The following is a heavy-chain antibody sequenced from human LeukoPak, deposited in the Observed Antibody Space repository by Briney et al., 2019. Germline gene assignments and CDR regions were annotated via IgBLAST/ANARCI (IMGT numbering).Heavy chain of an antibody. CDR2: ISGSGGST. CDR3: ARDQGNDYVWGSYRYTSGRSYYFDY. Sequence: GGSLRLSCAASGFTFSSYAMSWVRQAPGKGLEWVSAISGSGGSTYYADSVKGRFTISRDNAKNSLYLQMNSLRAEDTAVYYCARDQGNDYVWGSYRYTSGRSYYFDYWGQGTLVTVSS. CDR1: GFTFSSYA. J-gene: IGHJ4*02. D-gene: IGHD3-16*02. V-gene: IGHV3-23*01.